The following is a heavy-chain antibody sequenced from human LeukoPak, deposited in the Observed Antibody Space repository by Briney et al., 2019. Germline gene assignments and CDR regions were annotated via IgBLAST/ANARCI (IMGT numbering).Heavy chain of an antibody. V-gene: IGHV3-53*01. CDR2: IYGGGDT. Sequence: GGSLRLSCEASGFTVSNNYMTWVRQAPGKGLEWVSTIYGGGDTYYEDSVKGRFTISRDNSRNTLHLQLDSLRVEDTAQYYCAREGPYYGMDVWGQGTTVTVS. CDR3: AREGPYYGMDV. CDR1: GFTVSNNY. J-gene: IGHJ6*02. D-gene: IGHD2-21*01.